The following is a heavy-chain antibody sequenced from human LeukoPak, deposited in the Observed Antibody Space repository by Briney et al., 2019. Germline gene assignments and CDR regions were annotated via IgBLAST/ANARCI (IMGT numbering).Heavy chain of an antibody. CDR3: ARVDTSSDL. V-gene: IGHV4-59*12. CDR2: IYYRGST. J-gene: IGHJ5*02. D-gene: IGHD5-18*01. Sequence: SETLSLTCTVSGGSISSYYWSWIRQPPGKGLEWIGYIYYRGSTNYNPSLKSRVTISADTSKKQVFLKLNSVTAADTGIYFCARVDTSSDLWGPGALVTVSS. CDR1: GGSISSYY.